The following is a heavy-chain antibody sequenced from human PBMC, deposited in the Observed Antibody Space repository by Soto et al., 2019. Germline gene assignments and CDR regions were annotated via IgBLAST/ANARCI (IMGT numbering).Heavy chain of an antibody. CDR1: GGSLSDYF. CDR2: INHLGSI. Sequence: PSETLSLTCVVSGGSLSDYFWSWIRQPRGRALEWIGEINHLGSINYNPSLKSRVTMSVDTSKNQFSLTLNSVTAADTATYYCARGGISHWAYFYYMDVWDRGTTVTVSS. D-gene: IGHD2-21*01. CDR3: ARGGISHWAYFYYMDV. V-gene: IGHV4-34*01. J-gene: IGHJ6*03.